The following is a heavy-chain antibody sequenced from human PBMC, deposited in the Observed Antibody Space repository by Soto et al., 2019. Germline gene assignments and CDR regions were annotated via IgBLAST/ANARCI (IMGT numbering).Heavy chain of an antibody. CDR3: ARGGMGPTTYFDY. Sequence: PSETLSLTCTVSGGSISGYYWSWIRQPAGKGLEWIGRIYTSGRTNYNTSLKSRATMSVDTSKNQFSLKLSSVTAADTAVYYCARGGMGPTTYFDYWGLGTQVTVSS. CDR2: IYTSGRT. CDR1: GGSISGYY. V-gene: IGHV4-4*07. D-gene: IGHD1-26*01. J-gene: IGHJ4*01.